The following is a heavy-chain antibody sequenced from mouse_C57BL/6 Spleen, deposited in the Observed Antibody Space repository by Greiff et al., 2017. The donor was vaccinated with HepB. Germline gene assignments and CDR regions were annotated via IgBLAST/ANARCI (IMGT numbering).Heavy chain of an antibody. CDR1: GYSFTGYY. V-gene: IGHV1-42*01. D-gene: IGHD2-4*01. CDR2: INPSTGGT. CDR3: ARGYDYDDY. Sequence: EVQLKQSGPELVKPGASVKISCKASGYSFTGYYMNWVKQSPEKSLEWIGEINPSTGGTTYNQKFKAKATLTVDKSSSTAYMQLKSLTSEDSAVYYCARGYDYDDYWGQGTTLTVSS. J-gene: IGHJ2*01.